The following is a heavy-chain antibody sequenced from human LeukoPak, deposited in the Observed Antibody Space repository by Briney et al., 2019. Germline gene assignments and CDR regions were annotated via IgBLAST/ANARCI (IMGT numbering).Heavy chain of an antibody. D-gene: IGHD6-19*01. CDR1: GGSISSYY. CDR3: ARDLFSSGWYRGFDY. J-gene: IGHJ4*02. Sequence: PSETLSLTCTVSGGSISSYYWSWIRQPPGKGLEWIGYIYYSGSTNYNPSLKSRVTISVDTSKNQFSLKLSSVTAADTAVYYCARDLFSSGWYRGFDYWGQGTLVTVSS. V-gene: IGHV4-59*01. CDR2: IYYSGST.